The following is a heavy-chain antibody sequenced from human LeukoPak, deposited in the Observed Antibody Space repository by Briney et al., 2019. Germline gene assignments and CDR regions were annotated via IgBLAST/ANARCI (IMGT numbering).Heavy chain of an antibody. CDR1: GFTFSSYS. CDR3: GRWAEGFDY. D-gene: IGHD1-14*01. Sequence: GGSLRLSCAASGFTFSSYSMNWVRQAPGKGLEWVSYISSSSSTIYYADSVKGRFTISRDNAKNSLYLQMNNLRAEDTAVYYCGRWAEGFDYWGQGTPVTVSS. CDR2: ISSSSSTI. V-gene: IGHV3-48*01. J-gene: IGHJ4*02.